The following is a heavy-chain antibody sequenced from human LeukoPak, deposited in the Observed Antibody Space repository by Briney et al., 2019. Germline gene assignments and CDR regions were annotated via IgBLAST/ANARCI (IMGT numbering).Heavy chain of an antibody. D-gene: IGHD4-17*01. Sequence: GGSLRLSCAASEFTFISYAMSPVRQAPGKRLERVSSISGSGGSTYYADSVKGRFTISRDNSKNTLYLQMNSLRAEDTAVYYCAKDGAHDYGDYENYYYYMDVWGKGTTVTVSS. V-gene: IGHV3-23*01. CDR1: EFTFISYA. CDR3: AKDGAHDYGDYENYYYYMDV. J-gene: IGHJ6*03. CDR2: ISGSGGST.